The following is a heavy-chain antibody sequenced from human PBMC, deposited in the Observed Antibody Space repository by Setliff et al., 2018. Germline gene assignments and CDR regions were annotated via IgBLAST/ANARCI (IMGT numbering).Heavy chain of an antibody. Sequence: GGSLRLSCVASGLTFSGYSLDWVRQAPGKGLECVSYISATSGNIYYADSVKGRFTISRDNAKNSLYLQMNSLRAEDTAVYYCTTDPDLNYWGQGTLVTVSS. CDR2: ISATSGNI. CDR1: GLTFSGYS. J-gene: IGHJ4*02. V-gene: IGHV3-48*01. CDR3: TTDPDLNY.